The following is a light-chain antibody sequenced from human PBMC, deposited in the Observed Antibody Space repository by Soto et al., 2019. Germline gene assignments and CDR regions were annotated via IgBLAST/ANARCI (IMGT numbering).Light chain of an antibody. J-gene: IGKJ5*01. CDR2: AAS. CDR1: QSISFH. Sequence: DIQMTQSPSSLSASVGDRVTITCRASQSISFHLNWYQQKPGNAPKVLIYAASNLQTGVPSRFSGSGSGTDFTLTINSLQPEDFATYSCQQSYSTPITFGQGTRLEIK. CDR3: QQSYSTPIT. V-gene: IGKV1-39*01.